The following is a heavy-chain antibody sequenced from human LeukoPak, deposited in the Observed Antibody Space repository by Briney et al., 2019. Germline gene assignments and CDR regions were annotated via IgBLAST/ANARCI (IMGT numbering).Heavy chain of an antibody. CDR2: TYYRSKWYN. V-gene: IGHV6-1*01. CDR3: ASEIAAAGMNGMDV. J-gene: IGHJ6*02. D-gene: IGHD6-13*01. CDR1: GDSVSSNSAA. Sequence: SQTLSLTCAISGDSVSSNSAAWNWIRQSPSRSLKWLGRTYYRSKWYNDYAVSVKSRTTINPDTSKNQFSLQLNSVTPEDTAVYYCASEIAAAGMNGMDVWGQGTTVTVSS.